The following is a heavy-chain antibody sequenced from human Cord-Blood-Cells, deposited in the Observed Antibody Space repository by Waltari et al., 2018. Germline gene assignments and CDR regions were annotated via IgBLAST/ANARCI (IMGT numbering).Heavy chain of an antibody. CDR1: WIRACSHS. D-gene: IGHD6-19*01. V-gene: IGHV3-53*01. CDR3: ARENGWNNWFDP. J-gene: IGHJ5*02. CDR2: IYSGGGT. Sequence: VQPVESGRRSIEPGGFLRLSCGATWIRACSHSVGRARQAPGKGLEWVAVIYSGGGTYYADPVKGRITISRDNSKNTLDLKKNSLRGEDTAVYYCARENGWNNWFDPWGQGTLVTVSS.